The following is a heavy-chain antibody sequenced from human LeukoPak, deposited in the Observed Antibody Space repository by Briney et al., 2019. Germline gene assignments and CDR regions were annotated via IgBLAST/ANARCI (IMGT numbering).Heavy chain of an antibody. CDR3: ARGGWLPFGNWFDP. CDR2: IYYSGST. D-gene: IGHD5-24*01. J-gene: IGHJ5*02. V-gene: IGHV4-39*07. CDR1: GGSISSSSYY. Sequence: PSETLSLTCIVSGGSISSSSYYWGWIRQPPGKGLEWIGSIYYSGSTYYNPSLKSRVTISVDTSKNQFSLKLSSVTAADTAVYYCARGGWLPFGNWFDPWGQGTLVTVSS.